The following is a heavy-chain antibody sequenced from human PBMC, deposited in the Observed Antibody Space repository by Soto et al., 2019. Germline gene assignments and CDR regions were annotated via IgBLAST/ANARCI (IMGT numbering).Heavy chain of an antibody. Sequence: PXXSLKISCKGSRYSFSRYWIGWVRQMPGKGLEWMXIIYHXDSDPRYSQSXXGQVTISXXKSISTAYMQWSSMKAPDTAMYYCARREGGLDVWGQGTTVTVSS. J-gene: IGHJ6*01. CDR3: ARREGGLDV. V-gene: IGHV5-51*01. CDR1: RYSFSRYW. CDR2: IYHXDSDP.